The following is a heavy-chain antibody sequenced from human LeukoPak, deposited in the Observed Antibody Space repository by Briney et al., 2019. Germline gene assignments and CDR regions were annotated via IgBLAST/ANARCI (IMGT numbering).Heavy chain of an antibody. J-gene: IGHJ4*02. D-gene: IGHD3-3*01. V-gene: IGHV1-2*02. CDR2: INPNSGGT. CDR3: ASYHPGIFGVVLPGY. CDR1: GYTFTGYY. Sequence: ASVKVSCKASGYTFTGYYMHWVRQAPGQGLEWMGWINPNSGGTNYAQKFQGRVTMTRDTSISTAYMELSRLRSDDTAVYYCASYHPGIFGVVLPGYWGQGTLVTVSS.